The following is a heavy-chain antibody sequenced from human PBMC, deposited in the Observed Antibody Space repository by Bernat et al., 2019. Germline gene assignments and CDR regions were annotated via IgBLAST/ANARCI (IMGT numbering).Heavy chain of an antibody. CDR1: GFTFSNYA. J-gene: IGHJ4*02. CDR3: SRPGGSYVFHGFDS. D-gene: IGHD1-26*01. V-gene: IGHV3-23*01. Sequence: EVQLLESGGGLVQPGGSLRLSCAASGFTFSNYAMSWVRQAPGKGLEWVSAIGGSDGNTYYADSVKGRFTISRDNSKNILYLQMNSLRAEDTAVYSCSRPGGSYVFHGFDSWGQGTLVTVSS. CDR2: IGGSDGNT.